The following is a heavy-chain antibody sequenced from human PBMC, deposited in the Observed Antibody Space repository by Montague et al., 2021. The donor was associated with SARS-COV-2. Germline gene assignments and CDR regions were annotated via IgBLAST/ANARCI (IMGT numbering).Heavy chain of an antibody. Sequence: SLRISCAASGFIVSNKYMSWVRQAAGKGLDWVSIIYPDGSTYYSYSLKGRFTISRDNSKNTLYLQMNDLEPEDTAAYYCATSGAPNLGDSWGQGTLVTVSS. V-gene: IGHV3-53*01. CDR1: GFIVSNKY. CDR2: IYPDGST. CDR3: ATSGAPNLGDS. D-gene: IGHD2-8*01. J-gene: IGHJ4*02.